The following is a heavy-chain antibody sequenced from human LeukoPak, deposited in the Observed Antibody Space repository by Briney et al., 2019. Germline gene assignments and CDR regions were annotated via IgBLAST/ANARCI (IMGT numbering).Heavy chain of an antibody. J-gene: IGHJ5*02. CDR2: IYYSGST. CDR3: ARVTGIVVPAAIPVFGRWFDP. CDR1: GGSISSYY. D-gene: IGHD2-2*01. V-gene: IGHV4-59*01. Sequence: SETLSLTCTVSGGSISSYYWSWIRQPPGKGLEWIGYIYYSGSTNYNPSLKSRATISVDTSKNQFSLKLSSVTAADTAVYYCARVTGIVVPAAIPVFGRWFDPWGQGTLVTVSS.